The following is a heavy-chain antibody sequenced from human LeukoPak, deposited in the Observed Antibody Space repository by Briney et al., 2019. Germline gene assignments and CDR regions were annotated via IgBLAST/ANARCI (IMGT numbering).Heavy chain of an antibody. D-gene: IGHD6-19*01. CDR2: INPNSGGT. CDR3: ARLNGGWHAYYYYYYMDV. CDR1: GYTFTGYY. V-gene: IGHV1-2*02. Sequence: ASVKVSCKASGYTFTGYYMHWVRQAPGQGLEWMGWINPNSGGTNYAQKFQGRVTMTRDTSISTAYMELSRLRSDDTAVYYCARLNGGWHAYYYYYYMDVWGKGTTVTISS. J-gene: IGHJ6*03.